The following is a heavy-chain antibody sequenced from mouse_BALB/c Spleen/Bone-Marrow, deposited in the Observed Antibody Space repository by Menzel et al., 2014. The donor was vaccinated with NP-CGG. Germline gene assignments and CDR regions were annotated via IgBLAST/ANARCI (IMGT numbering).Heavy chain of an antibody. D-gene: IGHD2-14*01. J-gene: IGHJ2*01. CDR3: ARYRLGTYFDY. CDR1: GFNIKDTY. V-gene: IGHV14-3*02. CDR2: IDPANGNT. Sequence: VQLQQSGAELVKPGASVKLSCTASGFNIKDTYMHWVKQRPEQGLEWIGRIDPANGNTKYDPKFQGKATITADTSSNTAYLQLSSLTSGDTAVYYCARYRLGTYFDYWGQGTTLTVPS.